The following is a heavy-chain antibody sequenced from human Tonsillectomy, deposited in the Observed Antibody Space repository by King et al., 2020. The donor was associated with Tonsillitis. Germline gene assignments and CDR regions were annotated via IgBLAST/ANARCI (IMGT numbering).Heavy chain of an antibody. V-gene: IGHV3-7*01. D-gene: IGHD2-21*01. CDR3: ARDGNRGGEPDY. CDR2: IQRDGSER. CDR1: GFTLSNYW. Sequence: VQLVESGGGLVQPGGSLTLSCVASGFTLSNYWMNWVRQAPGKGLEWGAKIQRDGSERYYVDSVKGRFTISRDNADNSLYLRMNSLRAEDTAVYYCARDGNRGGEPDYWGQGDLVTVSS. J-gene: IGHJ4*02.